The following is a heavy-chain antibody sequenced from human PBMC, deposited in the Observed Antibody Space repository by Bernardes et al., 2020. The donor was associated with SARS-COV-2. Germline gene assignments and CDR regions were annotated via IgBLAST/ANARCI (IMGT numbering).Heavy chain of an antibody. CDR3: ARDTALAAGDI. Sequence: SDTLALTCAVSGGSIGSYYWSWIRQPPGKGLEWIGHIYYSGSTKYNPSLKSRVTMSVDTSKNHFSLKLNSVTDADTAVYYCARDTALAAGDIWGQGTMVTVSS. D-gene: IGHD6-13*01. J-gene: IGHJ3*02. V-gene: IGHV4-59*01. CDR1: GGSIGSYY. CDR2: IYYSGST.